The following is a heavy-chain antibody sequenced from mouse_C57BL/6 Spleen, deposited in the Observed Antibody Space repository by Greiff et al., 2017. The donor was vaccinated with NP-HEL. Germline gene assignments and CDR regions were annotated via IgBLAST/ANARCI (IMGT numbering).Heavy chain of an antibody. V-gene: IGHV1-55*01. CDR1: GYTFTSYW. Sequence: QVQLQQPGAELVKPGASVKMSCKASGYTFTSYWITWVKQRPGQGLAWIGDIYPGSGSTNYNEKFKSKATLTVDTSSSTAYMQLSSLTSEDSAVYYCARYSITTVVANFDYWGQGTTLTVSS. CDR2: IYPGSGST. J-gene: IGHJ2*01. D-gene: IGHD1-1*01. CDR3: ARYSITTVVANFDY.